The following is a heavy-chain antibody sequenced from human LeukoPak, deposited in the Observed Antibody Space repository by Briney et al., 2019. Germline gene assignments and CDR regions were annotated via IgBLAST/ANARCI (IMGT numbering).Heavy chain of an antibody. CDR1: GGSISSYY. CDR3: ARDLDYGFGSQRAFDI. CDR2: IYTSGST. Sequence: SETLSLTCTVSGGSISSYYWSWIRQPAGKGLEWIGRIYTSGSTNYNPSLKSRVTMSVDTSKNQFSLKLSSVTAADTAVYYCARDLDYGFGSQRAFDIWGQGTMVTVSS. V-gene: IGHV4-4*07. J-gene: IGHJ3*02. D-gene: IGHD4-17*01.